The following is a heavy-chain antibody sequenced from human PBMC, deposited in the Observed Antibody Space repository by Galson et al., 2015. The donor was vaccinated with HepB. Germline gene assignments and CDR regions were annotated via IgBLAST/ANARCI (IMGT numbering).Heavy chain of an antibody. D-gene: IGHD2-2*01. CDR1: GGSISSSNW. CDR2: IYHSGST. Sequence: ETLSLTCAVSGGSISSSNWWSWVRQPPGKGLEWIGEIYHSGSTNSNPSLKSRVTISLDKSKNQFSLNLGSVIAADTAVYYCARGIAVVPTGPRTAGEDYWGQGILVTVSS. J-gene: IGHJ4*02. CDR3: ARGIAVVPTGPRTAGEDY. V-gene: IGHV4-4*02.